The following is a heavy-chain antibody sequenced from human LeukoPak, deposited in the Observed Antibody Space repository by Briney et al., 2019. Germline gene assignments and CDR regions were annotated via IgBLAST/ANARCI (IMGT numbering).Heavy chain of an antibody. Sequence: GGSLRLSCAASGFIFNSYWMSWVRQAPGRGLEWVANSNQDGGEKHYLDSVKGRFTISRDNAKNSLYLQMDSLRVEDTAVYYCARDPTFSDGSDDYWGQGTLVTVSS. CDR1: GFIFNSYW. CDR3: ARDPTFSDGSDDY. D-gene: IGHD5-24*01. CDR2: SNQDGGEK. V-gene: IGHV3-7*01. J-gene: IGHJ4*02.